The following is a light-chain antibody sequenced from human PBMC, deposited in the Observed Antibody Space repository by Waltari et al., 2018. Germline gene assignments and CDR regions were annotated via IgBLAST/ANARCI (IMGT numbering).Light chain of an antibody. CDR2: EVT. V-gene: IGLV2-23*02. CDR3: CSNSGSNTRV. Sequence: QSALTQPPSLSGSPGQSITIDRTGSTRDVGFFDGVAWYQEHPVKAPKPLIYEVTKRPLGVSNNFSGSKSGNTASLTISGLQAEDESDYFCCSNSGSNTRVFGGGTKLTVL. CDR1: TRDVGFFDG. J-gene: IGLJ2*01.